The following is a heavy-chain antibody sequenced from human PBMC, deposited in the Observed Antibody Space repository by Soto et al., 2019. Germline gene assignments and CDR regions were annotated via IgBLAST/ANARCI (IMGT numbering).Heavy chain of an antibody. V-gene: IGHV3-30*03. D-gene: IGHD4-17*01. J-gene: IGHJ6*01. CDR1: GFTFSSYG. CDR2: ISYDGTNN. Sequence: PGGSLRLSCAASGFTFSSYGMHWVRQAPGKGLEWVAVISYDGTNNYYTESVKGRFTISRDNAENSLYLQMNSLRAEDTAVYYCARRGPYSDYDYPNCRDVWGQGTTVTVSS. CDR3: ARRGPYSDYDYPNCRDV.